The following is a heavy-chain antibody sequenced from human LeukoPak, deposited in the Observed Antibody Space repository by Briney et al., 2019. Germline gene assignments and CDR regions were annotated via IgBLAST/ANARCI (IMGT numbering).Heavy chain of an antibody. D-gene: IGHD5/OR15-5a*01. V-gene: IGHV3-7*01. CDR1: GFTFSSYW. CDR2: IKQDGSEK. Sequence: GGSLRLSCAASGFTFSSYWMSWVHLAPGKGLEWVANIKQDGSEKYYVDSVRGRFSISRDNSKNSLYLQMNSLRADDTAVYYCARVITVYNVYEEVAEYFQYWGQGTLVTVSS. CDR3: ARVITVYNVYEEVAEYFQY. J-gene: IGHJ1*01.